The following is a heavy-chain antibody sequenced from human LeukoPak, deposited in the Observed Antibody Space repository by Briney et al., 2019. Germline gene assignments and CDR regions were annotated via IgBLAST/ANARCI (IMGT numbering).Heavy chain of an antibody. CDR2: IRYDGSNK. CDR1: GFTFSSYG. V-gene: IGHV3-30*02. Sequence: GGSLRLSCAASGFTFSSYGMHWVRQAPGKGLEWVAFIRYDGSNKYYADSVKGRFTISRDNSKNTLYLQMDSLRAEDTAVYYCAKGYTAAWYDFDCWGQGTLVTVSS. J-gene: IGHJ4*02. CDR3: AKGYTAAWYDFDC. D-gene: IGHD6-13*01.